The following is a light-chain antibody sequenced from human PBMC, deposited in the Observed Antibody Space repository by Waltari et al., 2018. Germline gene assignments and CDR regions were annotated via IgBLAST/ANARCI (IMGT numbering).Light chain of an antibody. CDR3: QQGYVTPRT. V-gene: IGKV1-8*01. Sequence: AIRMTQSPSSLSASTGDRVTITCRASQGISSYLAWYQQKPGKAPKLLIYAASTLQSGVPSRFSGSGSGTDFTLTISCLQSEDFATYYCQQGYVTPRTFGQGTKLEI. CDR2: AAS. J-gene: IGKJ2*01. CDR1: QGISSY.